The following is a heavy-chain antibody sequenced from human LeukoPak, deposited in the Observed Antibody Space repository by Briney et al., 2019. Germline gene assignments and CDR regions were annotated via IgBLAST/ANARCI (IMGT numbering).Heavy chain of an antibody. CDR1: GFTFRDYA. CDR2: IKHDGSEK. Sequence: GGSLRLSCSASGFTFRDYAMHWVRQAPGKGLEWVASIKHDGSEKYYVDSVRGRFTISRDNTMNSLYLQMSSLRAEDTAVYYCATDRGWRTSGYYLYYFEYWGQGALVTYSS. V-gene: IGHV3-7*01. J-gene: IGHJ4*02. D-gene: IGHD3-3*01. CDR3: ATDRGWRTSGYYLYYFEY.